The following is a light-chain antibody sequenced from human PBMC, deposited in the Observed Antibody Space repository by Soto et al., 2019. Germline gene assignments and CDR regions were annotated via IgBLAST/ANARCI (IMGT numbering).Light chain of an antibody. CDR1: SSDVGGYNY. CDR3: SSYTSSSSVV. Sequence: QSALTQPASVSGSPGQSITISCTGTSSDVGGYNYVSWYQQHPGKAPKLMIYEVSNRPSGVSNRFSGSKSCNTASLTISGLQAEDEADYYCSSYTSSSSVVFGGGTKVTVI. CDR2: EVS. J-gene: IGLJ2*01. V-gene: IGLV2-14*01.